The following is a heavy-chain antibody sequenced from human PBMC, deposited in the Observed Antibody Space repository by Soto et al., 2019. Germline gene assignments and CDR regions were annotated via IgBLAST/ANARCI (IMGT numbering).Heavy chain of an antibody. CDR2: IIPIPGTA. Sequence: QVQLVQSGAEVKKPGSSVKVSCKASGGTFGSYAISWVRQAPGQGLEWMGGIIPIPGTANYAQKFQSRVTIGADEPTRTAYMELSSLRYEDTAVYYCARSQGSSTSLEIYYYYYYGMDVWGQGTTVTVSS. D-gene: IGHD2-2*01. V-gene: IGHV1-69*01. CDR3: ARSQGSSTSLEIYYYYYYGMDV. J-gene: IGHJ6*02. CDR1: GGTFGSYA.